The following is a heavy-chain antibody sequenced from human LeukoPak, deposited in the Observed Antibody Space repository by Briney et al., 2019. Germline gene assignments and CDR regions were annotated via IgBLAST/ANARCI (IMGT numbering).Heavy chain of an antibody. CDR2: ISGSGGST. J-gene: IGHJ4*02. D-gene: IGHD3-3*01. CDR1: GFTFSSYA. V-gene: IGHV3-23*01. CDR3: AKDHSRSGYYPY. Sequence: PGGSLRLSCAASGFTFSSYAMSWVRQAPGKGLEWVSAISGSGGSTYYADSVKGRFTISRDNSKNTLYLQMNSLRAEDTAVYYRAKDHSRSGYYPYWGQGTLVTVSS.